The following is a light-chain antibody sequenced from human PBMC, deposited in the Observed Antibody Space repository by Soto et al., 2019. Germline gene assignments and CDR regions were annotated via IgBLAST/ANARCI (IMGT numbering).Light chain of an antibody. J-gene: IGKJ4*01. CDR3: QQYVSTPLT. CDR2: GAS. CDR1: QSVGTY. Sequence: EIGLTQSPGTLSLSPGERATLSCRASQSVGTYLAWYQQKPGQAPRLLIYGASSRATGIPDRFSGSGSGTDFTLTISRLEPEDFAVYYCQQYVSTPLTFGGGTKVEIK. V-gene: IGKV3-20*01.